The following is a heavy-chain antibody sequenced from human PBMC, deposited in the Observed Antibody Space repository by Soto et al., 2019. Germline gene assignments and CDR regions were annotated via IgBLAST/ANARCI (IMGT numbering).Heavy chain of an antibody. Sequence: LESGGGLVQPGGYLTLSCAASRFTFSDFAMNWVRQAPGKGLEWVSSIHGTGFGTYYADSVKGRFTISRDNSKNTLYLQLDSLRDEDTAVYFCAKDAVPYNGKWDWFDSWGQGTLVIVSS. J-gene: IGHJ5*01. CDR1: RFTFSDFA. CDR2: IHGTGFGT. D-gene: IGHD1-20*01. V-gene: IGHV3-23*01. CDR3: AKDAVPYNGKWDWFDS.